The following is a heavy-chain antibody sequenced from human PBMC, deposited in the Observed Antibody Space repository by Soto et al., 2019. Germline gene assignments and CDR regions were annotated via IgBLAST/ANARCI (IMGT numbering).Heavy chain of an antibody. Sequence: PGGSLRLSCAASGFTFDDYAMHWVRQAPGKGLEWVSYISWNSVSIGYADSVKGRFTISRDNAKTSLYLQMDSLRPEDTAIYYCAREGVTNYTDYYFDLWGHGALVTVSS. D-gene: IGHD4-4*01. CDR3: AREGVTNYTDYYFDL. V-gene: IGHV3-9*01. J-gene: IGHJ4*01. CDR2: ISWNSVSI. CDR1: GFTFDDYA.